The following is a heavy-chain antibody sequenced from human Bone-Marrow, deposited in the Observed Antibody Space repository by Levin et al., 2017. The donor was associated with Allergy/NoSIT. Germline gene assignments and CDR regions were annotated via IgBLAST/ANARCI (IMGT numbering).Heavy chain of an antibody. CDR1: GFTFSSYE. Sequence: GGSLRLSCAASGFTFSSYEMNWVRQAPGKGLEWVSYIGMSGSTVDHADSVKGRFTISRDNAKNSLHLQMDSLRDEDTAVYYCVRGTRIAARPQCIKFDYWGQGALVTVSS. CDR2: IGMSGSTV. J-gene: IGHJ4*02. D-gene: IGHD6-6*01. V-gene: IGHV3-48*03. CDR3: VRGTRIAARPQCIKFDY.